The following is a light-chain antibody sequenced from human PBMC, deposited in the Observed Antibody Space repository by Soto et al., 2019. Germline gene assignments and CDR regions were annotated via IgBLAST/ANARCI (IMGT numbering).Light chain of an antibody. CDR2: DDY. CDR3: GTWDSSLSAVV. CDR1: SSNIGNNR. Sequence: QSVLTQPPSMSAAPGQMVTISYSGSSSNIGNNRVSWYQQLPGAAPKLLIYDDYARPSGIPDRFSGSKSGTSATLGITGLQTGDEADYYCGTWDSSLSAVVFGGGTKLT. J-gene: IGLJ2*01. V-gene: IGLV1-51*01.